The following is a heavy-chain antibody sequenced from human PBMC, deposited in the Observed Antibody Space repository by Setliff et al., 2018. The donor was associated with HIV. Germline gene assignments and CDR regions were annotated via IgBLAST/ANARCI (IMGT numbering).Heavy chain of an antibody. CDR3: ARDDAVGGGYLDS. CDR2: ITIIGGRT. Sequence: GGSLRLSCAASGFTFTSYGMTWVRQSPGKGLEWLSAITIIGGRTDYANSVKGRFTISWDSSKNTLYLQMTSLRAEDTAVYYCARDDAVGGGYLDSWGQGTLVTVSS. V-gene: IGHV3-23*01. D-gene: IGHD6-19*01. J-gene: IGHJ4*02. CDR1: GFTFTSYG.